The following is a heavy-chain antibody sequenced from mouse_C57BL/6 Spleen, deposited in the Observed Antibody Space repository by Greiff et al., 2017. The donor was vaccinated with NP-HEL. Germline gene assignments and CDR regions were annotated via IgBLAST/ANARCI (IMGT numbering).Heavy chain of an antibody. CDR2: IYPGSGST. V-gene: IGHV1-55*01. Sequence: QVQLQQPGAELVKPGASVKMSCKASGYTFTSYWITWVKQRPGQGLEWIGVIYPGSGSTNYNEKFKSKATLTVDTSSSTAYMQLSSLTSEDSAVYYCAMYDYDPPMDYWGQGTSVTVSS. D-gene: IGHD2-4*01. CDR3: AMYDYDPPMDY. CDR1: GYTFTSYW. J-gene: IGHJ4*01.